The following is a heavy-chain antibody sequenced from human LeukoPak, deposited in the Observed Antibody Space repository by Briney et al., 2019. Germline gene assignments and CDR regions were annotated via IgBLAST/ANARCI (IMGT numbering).Heavy chain of an antibody. CDR2: ISYSGTT. J-gene: IGHJ5*02. Sequence: PSGTLSLTCTVSGDSINSLDLWSWVRQPPGTGLEWIGYISYSGTTYHTPSLKSRMTISIDTSENQFSLKLSSVTAADTAVYLCARANGRPGYRWFDPWGQGTLVTVSS. CDR1: GDSINSLDL. V-gene: IGHV4-31*03. D-gene: IGHD1-1*01. CDR3: ARANGRPGYRWFDP.